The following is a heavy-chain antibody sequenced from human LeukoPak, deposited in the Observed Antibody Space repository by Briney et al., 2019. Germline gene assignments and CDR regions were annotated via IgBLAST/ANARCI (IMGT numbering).Heavy chain of an antibody. D-gene: IGHD3-22*01. CDR1: GGSISSYY. Sequence: SETLSLTCTVSGGSISSYYWSWIRQPPGKGLEWIGYIFYTGNTNYNPSLKSRVTISVDTSKNQFSLKLNSVTAADTAVFYCARHYYDSSGYDAFDIWGQGTMVTVSS. J-gene: IGHJ3*02. CDR3: ARHYYDSSGYDAFDI. CDR2: IFYTGNT. V-gene: IGHV4-59*01.